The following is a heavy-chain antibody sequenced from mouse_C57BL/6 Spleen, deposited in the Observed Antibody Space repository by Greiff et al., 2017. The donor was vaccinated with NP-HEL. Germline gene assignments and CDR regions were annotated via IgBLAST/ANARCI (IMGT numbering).Heavy chain of an antibody. CDR1: GFTFSSYA. CDR2: ISSGGDYI. V-gene: IGHV5-9-1*02. D-gene: IGHD2-3*01. CDR3: TRDGFAMDY. J-gene: IGHJ4*01. Sequence: EVKVEESGEGLVKPGGSLKLSCAASGFTFSSYAMSWVRQTPEKRLEWVAYISSGGDYIYYVDTVQDRFTISRDNARNTLYLQMSSLKSEDTAMYYCTRDGFAMDYWGQGTSVTVSS.